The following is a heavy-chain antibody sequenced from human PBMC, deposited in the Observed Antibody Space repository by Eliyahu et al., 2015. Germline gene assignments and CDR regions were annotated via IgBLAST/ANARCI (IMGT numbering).Heavy chain of an antibody. J-gene: IGHJ4*02. CDR2: IRKKVNSYTT. CDR3: ARVDSGYNYDS. CDR1: GFIFSDHY. V-gene: IGHV3-72*01. Sequence: EVQLVESGGGLVQPGGSLGLSXAASGFIFSDHYMDWVRQAPGKGLEWVGRIRKKVNSYTTEYAESVKGRFSISRDDSKNALYLQMNSLKTEDTAVYYCARVDSGYNYDSWGQGTLVTVSS. D-gene: IGHD3-22*01.